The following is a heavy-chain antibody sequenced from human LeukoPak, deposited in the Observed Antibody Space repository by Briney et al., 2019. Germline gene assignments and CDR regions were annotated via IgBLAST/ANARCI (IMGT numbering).Heavy chain of an antibody. V-gene: IGHV4-34*01. D-gene: IGHD6-13*01. CDR3: ARGGYIWN. CDR1: GGSFSGYY. Sequence: PSETLSLTCTVYGGSFSGYYWSWIRQPPGKGLQWIGEINHSGSTNYNPSLKSRVTISVDTSKNQFSLKLSSVTAADTAVYYCARGGYIWNWDQGTLVTVSS. J-gene: IGHJ4*02. CDR2: INHSGST.